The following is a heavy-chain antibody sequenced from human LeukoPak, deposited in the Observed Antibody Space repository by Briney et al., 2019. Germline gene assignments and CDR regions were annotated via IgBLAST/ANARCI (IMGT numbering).Heavy chain of an antibody. V-gene: IGHV1-69*04. CDR1: GGTFSSYA. Sequence: ASVKVSCKASGGTFSSYAISRVRQAPGQGLEWMGRIIPIFGIANYAQKFQGRVTITADKSTSTAYMELSSLRSEDTAVYYCARDSSSIAARPDYYYYGMDVWGQGTTVTVSS. J-gene: IGHJ6*02. D-gene: IGHD6-6*01. CDR3: ARDSSSIAARPDYYYYGMDV. CDR2: IIPIFGIA.